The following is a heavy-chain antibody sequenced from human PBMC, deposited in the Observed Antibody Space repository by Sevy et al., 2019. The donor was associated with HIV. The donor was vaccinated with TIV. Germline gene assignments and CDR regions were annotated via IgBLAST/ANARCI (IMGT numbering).Heavy chain of an antibody. D-gene: IGHD2-15*01. CDR3: ARVGYCSGGSCYRRAFDI. V-gene: IGHV4-31*03. J-gene: IGHJ3*02. Sequence: SETLSLTCTVSGGSISSGGYYWSWIRQHPGKGLEWIGYIYYSGSTYYNPSLKSRVTISVDTSKNQFSLKLGSVTAAETAVYYCARVGYCSGGSCYRRAFDIWGQGTMVTVSS. CDR1: GGSISSGGYY. CDR2: IYYSGST.